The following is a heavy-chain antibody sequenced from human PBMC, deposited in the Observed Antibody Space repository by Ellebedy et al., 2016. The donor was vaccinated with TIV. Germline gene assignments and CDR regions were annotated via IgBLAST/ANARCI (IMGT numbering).Heavy chain of an antibody. V-gene: IGHV4-59*08. J-gene: IGHJ4*02. Sequence: MPSETLSLTCNVSGASIRSYYWSWIRQPPGKGLKWLGYMSYSGSTNYNPSIQSRVTISVNTSKSQFSLKFTSVTAADTAVYFCASRASGRSDLGRGLYFENWGQGTLVTVSS. CDR2: MSYSGST. CDR1: GASIRSYY. D-gene: IGHD1-26*01. CDR3: ASRASGRSDLGRGLYFEN.